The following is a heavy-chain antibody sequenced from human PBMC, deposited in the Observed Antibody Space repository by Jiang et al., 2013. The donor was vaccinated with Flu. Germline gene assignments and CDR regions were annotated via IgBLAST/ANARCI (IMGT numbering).Heavy chain of an antibody. Sequence: QSGAEVKKPGASVKVSCKASGYTFTNYHIHWVRQAPGQGLEWMGWINPNSGGTNYAQKFQGWVTMTRDTSISTAYMELSGLRSDDTAVYYCARDRIAAAGTFRESDDYYNYGMDVWGQGTTVTVSS. V-gene: IGHV1-2*04. CDR1: GYTFTNYH. CDR3: ARDRIAAAGTFRESDDYYNYGMDV. J-gene: IGHJ6*02. CDR2: INPNSGGT. D-gene: IGHD6-13*01.